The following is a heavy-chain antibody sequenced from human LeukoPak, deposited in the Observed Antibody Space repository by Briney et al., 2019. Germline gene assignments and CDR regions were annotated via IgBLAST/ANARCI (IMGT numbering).Heavy chain of an antibody. J-gene: IGHJ4*02. Sequence: GGSLRLSCAASGFAFSNYNMNWVRQAPGKGLVWISRINTDGSSTSYADSVKGRFTISRDNAKNTLYLQMNSLRAEDTAVYYCARDRTYYDFWSGRDYWGQGTLVTVSS. D-gene: IGHD3-3*01. CDR2: INTDGSST. CDR1: GFAFSNYN. V-gene: IGHV3-74*01. CDR3: ARDRTYYDFWSGRDY.